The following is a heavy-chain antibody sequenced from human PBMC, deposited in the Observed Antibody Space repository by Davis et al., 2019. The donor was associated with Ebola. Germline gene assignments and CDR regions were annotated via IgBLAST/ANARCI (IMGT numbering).Heavy chain of an antibody. J-gene: IGHJ4*02. CDR3: ARGGSYRPYYFEY. Sequence: GESLKISCAASGFTFSDYYMSWIRQAPGKGLEWVSYISSSGSTIYYADSVKGRFTISRDNAKNSLYLQMNSLRAEDTAVYYCARGGSYRPYYFEYWGQGTLVTVSS. CDR2: ISSSGSTI. V-gene: IGHV3-11*04. CDR1: GFTFSDYY. D-gene: IGHD3-16*02.